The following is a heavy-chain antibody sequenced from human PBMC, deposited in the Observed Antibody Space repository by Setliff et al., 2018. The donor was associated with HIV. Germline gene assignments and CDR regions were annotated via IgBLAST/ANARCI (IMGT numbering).Heavy chain of an antibody. CDR3: ARRRSSGWYHYFDY. CDR1: GASIDSGDHY. D-gene: IGHD6-19*01. CDR2: IYHSGST. V-gene: IGHV4-39*07. J-gene: IGHJ4*02. Sequence: SETLSLTCTVSGASIDSGDHYWTWIRQPPGKGLEWIGSIYHSGSTYYNPSLKSRVTISVDTSKNQFSLKLSSVTAADTAVYYCARRRSSGWYHYFDYWGQGTLVTVSS.